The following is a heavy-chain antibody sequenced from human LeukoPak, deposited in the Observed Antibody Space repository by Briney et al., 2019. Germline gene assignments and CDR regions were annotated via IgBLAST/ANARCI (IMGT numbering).Heavy chain of an antibody. D-gene: IGHD6-13*01. CDR2: IYYSGGT. V-gene: IGHV4-31*03. Sequence: PSETLSLTCTVSGGSISSGGYYWSWIRQHPGKGLEWIGYIYYSGGTYYNPSLKSRVTISVDTSKNQFSLKLSSVTAADTAVYYCARVVAAAPLIDYWGQGTLVTVSS. J-gene: IGHJ4*02. CDR1: GGSISSGGYY. CDR3: ARVVAAAPLIDY.